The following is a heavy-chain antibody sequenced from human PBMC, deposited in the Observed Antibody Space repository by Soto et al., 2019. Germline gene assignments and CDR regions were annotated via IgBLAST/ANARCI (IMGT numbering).Heavy chain of an antibody. J-gene: IGHJ6*02. CDR3: ARLSFGQTTVTILNYYYGMDV. CDR2: IYYSWST. D-gene: IGHD4-17*01. V-gene: IGHV4-39*01. Sequence: ETLSLTCPVSGASISSSSYYWGWIRQPPGKGLEWIGSIYYSWSTYYNPSLKSRATISVDTSKNQFSLKLSSVTAADTAVYYCARLSFGQTTVTILNYYYGMDVWGQGTKVTVYS. CDR1: GASISSSSYY.